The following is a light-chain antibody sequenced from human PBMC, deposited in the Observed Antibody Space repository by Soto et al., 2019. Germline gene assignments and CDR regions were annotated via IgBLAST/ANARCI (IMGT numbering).Light chain of an antibody. Sequence: DIQMTQSPSSLSASVGDRVTITCRASQSISSYLNWYQQKPGKAPKLLIYAASSLQSGVPSRFSGSGSGTVFTLTISSLQPEDFATYYCQQLNSYPPTFGGGTKVEIK. V-gene: IGKV1-39*01. CDR1: QSISSY. J-gene: IGKJ4*01. CDR2: AAS. CDR3: QQLNSYPPT.